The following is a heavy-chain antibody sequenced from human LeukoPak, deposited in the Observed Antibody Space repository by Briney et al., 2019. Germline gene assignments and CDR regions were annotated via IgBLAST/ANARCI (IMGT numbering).Heavy chain of an antibody. CDR3: ARAPSLLWFGELSSDWFDP. Sequence: GESLKISCKGSGYSFTSYWIGWVRQVPGKGLEWMGIIYPGDSDTRYSPSFQGQVTISADKSISTAYLQWSSLKASDTAMYYCARAPSLLWFGELSSDWFDPWGQGTLVTVSS. CDR2: IYPGDSDT. CDR1: GYSFTSYW. J-gene: IGHJ5*02. V-gene: IGHV5-51*01. D-gene: IGHD3-10*01.